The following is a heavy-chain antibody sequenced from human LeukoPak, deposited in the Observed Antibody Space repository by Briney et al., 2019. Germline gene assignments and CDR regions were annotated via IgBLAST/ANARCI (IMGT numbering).Heavy chain of an antibody. D-gene: IGHD1-1*01. J-gene: IGHJ4*02. V-gene: IGHV4-59*08. CDR2: LFHSGTR. CDR3: ARRRGWKQQLVYFDY. CDR1: GGSITSYY. Sequence: SETLSLTCTVSGGSITSYYWSWIRQPPGKGLEWIGYLFHSGTRRYNPSLRSRVTISADTTKNQIFLTLNSTTAADTAVYYCARRRGWKQQLVYFDYWGQGTLASVS.